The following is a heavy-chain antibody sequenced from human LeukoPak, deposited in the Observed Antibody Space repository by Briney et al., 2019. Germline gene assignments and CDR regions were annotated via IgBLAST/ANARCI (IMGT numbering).Heavy chain of an antibody. Sequence: GGSLRLSCAASGFTFSHSAIHWVRQAPGKGLEWVSAISGSYTTYYADSVRGRFTLSRDNSKNTLYMQLNSLRAEDTAGYYCAKSKEDCCGSFDPWGQGTLSPSP. CDR3: AKSKEDCCGSFDP. CDR2: ISGSYTT. V-gene: IGHV3-23*01. CDR1: GFTFSHSA. D-gene: IGHD2-21*01. J-gene: IGHJ5*02.